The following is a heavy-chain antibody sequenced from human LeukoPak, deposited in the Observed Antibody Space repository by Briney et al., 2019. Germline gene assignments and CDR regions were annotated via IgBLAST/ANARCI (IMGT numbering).Heavy chain of an antibody. CDR1: GFTFSSYG. D-gene: IGHD5-18*01. V-gene: IGHV3-30*18. CDR2: ISYDGSNK. CDR3: AKDKHSYGQARGSYGMDV. Sequence: GRSLRLSCAASGFTFSSYGMHWVRQAPGKGLEWVAVISYDGSNKYYADSVKGRFTISRDNSKNTLYLQMNSLRAEDTAVYYCAKDKHSYGQARGSYGMDVWGQGTLVTVSS. J-gene: IGHJ6*02.